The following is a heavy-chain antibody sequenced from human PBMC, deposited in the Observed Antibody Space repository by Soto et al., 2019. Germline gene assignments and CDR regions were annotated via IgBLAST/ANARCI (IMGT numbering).Heavy chain of an antibody. CDR1: GYTFINDW. D-gene: IGHD2-21*01. CDR3: ARLLNIFDFDY. Sequence: RGESLKISCKGSGYTFINDWIGWVRQMPGKGLEWMGIIYPGDSDTRYSPSFQGQVTISADKSISTAYLQWSSLKASDTAIYYCARLLNIFDFDYWGQGTLVTVSS. J-gene: IGHJ4*02. CDR2: IYPGDSDT. V-gene: IGHV5-51*01.